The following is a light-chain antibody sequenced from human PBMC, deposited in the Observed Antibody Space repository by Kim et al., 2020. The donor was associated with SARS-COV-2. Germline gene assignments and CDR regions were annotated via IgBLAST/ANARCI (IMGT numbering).Light chain of an antibody. CDR1: NSNIGSYA. V-gene: IGLV1-44*01. Sequence: GQRVTISCSGSNSNIGSYAVNWYQHLPGMAPKLLIHTNNQRPSRVPDRFFGSKSGTSASLAINGLQSEDEADYYCAAWDDTLNGRIFGGGTQLTVL. J-gene: IGLJ2*01. CDR2: TNN. CDR3: AAWDDTLNGRI.